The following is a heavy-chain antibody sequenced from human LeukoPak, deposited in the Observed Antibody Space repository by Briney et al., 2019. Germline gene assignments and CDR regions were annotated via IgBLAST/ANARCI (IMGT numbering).Heavy chain of an antibody. J-gene: IGHJ3*02. Sequence: SETLSLTCTVSGGSISSYYWSWIRQPPGKGLEWIGYIYYSGSTNYNPSLKSRVTISVDTSKNQFSLKLSSVTAADTAVYYCARGDRIRRVVPAAMDAFDIWGQGTMVTVSS. CDR3: ARGDRIRRVVPAAMDAFDI. CDR1: GGSISSYY. CDR2: IYYSGST. D-gene: IGHD2-2*01. V-gene: IGHV4-59*01.